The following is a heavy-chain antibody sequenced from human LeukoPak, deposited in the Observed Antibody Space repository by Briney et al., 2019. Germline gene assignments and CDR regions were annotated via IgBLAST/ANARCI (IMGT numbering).Heavy chain of an antibody. CDR1: GGSISSGSYY. V-gene: IGHV4-61*02. J-gene: IGHJ4*02. D-gene: IGHD3-22*01. CDR2: IYTSGST. CDR3: AGAGGYYDSSGYYGTFDY. Sequence: KASETLSLTCTVSGGSISSGSYYWSWIRQPAGKGLEWIGRIYTSGSTNYNPSLKSRVTISVDTSKNQFSLKLSSVTAADTAVYYCAGAGGYYDSSGYYGTFDYWGQGTLVTVPS.